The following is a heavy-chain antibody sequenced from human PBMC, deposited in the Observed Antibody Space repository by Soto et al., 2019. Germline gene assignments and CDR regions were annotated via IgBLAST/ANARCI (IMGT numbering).Heavy chain of an antibody. D-gene: IGHD6-19*01. CDR2: IYTGDSDT. Sequence: AESLKISCKGSGYSFTSYWIGWVRQVPGKGLEWMGIIYTGDSDTRYSPSFQGQVTISADKSISTAYLQWSSLKASDTAIYYCAIRGDSQWLKFWGQGTLVTVSS. J-gene: IGHJ4*02. CDR3: AIRGDSQWLKF. CDR1: GYSFTSYW. V-gene: IGHV5-51*01.